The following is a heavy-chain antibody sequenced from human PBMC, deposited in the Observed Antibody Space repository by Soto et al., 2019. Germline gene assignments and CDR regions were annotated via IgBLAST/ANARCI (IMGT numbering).Heavy chain of an antibody. CDR2: IWYDGSNK. CDR1: GFTFSSYG. Sequence: GGSLRLSCAASGFTFSSYGMHWVRQAPGKGLEWVAVIWYDGSNKYYADSVKGRFTISRDNSKNTLYLQMNSLRAEDTAVYYCARDKGYGGKHPGNAFDIWGQGTMVTVSS. D-gene: IGHD5-12*01. J-gene: IGHJ3*02. CDR3: ARDKGYGGKHPGNAFDI. V-gene: IGHV3-33*01.